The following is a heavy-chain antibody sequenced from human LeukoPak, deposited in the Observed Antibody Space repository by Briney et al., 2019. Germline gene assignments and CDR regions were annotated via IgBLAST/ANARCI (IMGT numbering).Heavy chain of an antibody. J-gene: IGHJ5*02. CDR2: IYTSGST. CDR3: ARDRGGSIKPPLNWFDP. D-gene: IGHD1-14*01. CDR1: GGSIGSYY. Sequence: SETLSLTCTVSGGSIGSYYWSWIRQPAGKGLEWIGRIYTSGSTNYNPSLKSRVTMSVDTSKNQFSLKLSSVTAADTAVYYCARDRGGSIKPPLNWFDPWGQGTLVTVSS. V-gene: IGHV4-4*07.